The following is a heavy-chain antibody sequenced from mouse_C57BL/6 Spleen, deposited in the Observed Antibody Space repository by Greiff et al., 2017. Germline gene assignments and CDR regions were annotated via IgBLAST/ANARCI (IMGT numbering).Heavy chain of an antibody. J-gene: IGHJ1*03. D-gene: IGHD1-1*01. CDR3: AGSTVVSNWYFDV. Sequence: QVQLQQSGAELVKPGASVKLSCKASGYTFTSYWMHWVKQRPGRGLEWIGRIDPNSGGTKYNEKFKSKATLTVDKSSSTAYMQLSSLTSEDSAVYYCAGSTVVSNWYFDVWGTGTTVTVSS. CDR1: GYTFTSYW. V-gene: IGHV1-72*01. CDR2: IDPNSGGT.